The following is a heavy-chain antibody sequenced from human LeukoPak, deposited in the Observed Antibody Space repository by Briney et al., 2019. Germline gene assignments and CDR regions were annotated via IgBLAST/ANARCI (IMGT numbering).Heavy chain of an antibody. CDR1: GFTFSSYS. V-gene: IGHV3-21*01. CDR2: ISSSSSYI. J-gene: IGHJ6*02. Sequence: KTGGSLRLSCAASGFTFSSYSMNWVRQAPGKGLEWVSSISSSSSYIYYADSVKGRFTISRDNAKNSLYLQMNSLRAEDTAVYYCARDDFGGLGSQNYYYYYGMDVWGQGTTVTVSS. D-gene: IGHD3-16*01. CDR3: ARDDFGGLGSQNYYYYYGMDV.